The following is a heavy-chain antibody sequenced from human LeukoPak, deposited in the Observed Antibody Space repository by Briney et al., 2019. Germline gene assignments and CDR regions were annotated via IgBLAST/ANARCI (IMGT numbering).Heavy chain of an antibody. CDR3: ARGNGYNNNYFDY. CDR2: IKQDGSEK. V-gene: IGHV3-7*01. J-gene: IGHJ4*02. CDR1: GFTVSSNY. D-gene: IGHD5-24*01. Sequence: PGGSLRLSCAASGFTVSSNYMSWVRQAPGKGLEWVANIKQDGSEKKYVDSVEGRFTISRDNAKKLLYLQMDSLRVEDTAVYYCARGNGYNNNYFDYWGQGTLVTVSS.